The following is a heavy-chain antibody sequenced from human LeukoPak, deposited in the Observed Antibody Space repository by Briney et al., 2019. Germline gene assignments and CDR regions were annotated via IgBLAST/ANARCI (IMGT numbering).Heavy chain of an antibody. CDR1: GYTFTSSA. Sequence: ASVKVSCKASGYTFTSSAMHWVRQATGQRLEWMGWISAGNANTKYSQKFQGRVTITRATSASTAYMELSSLRSEDTAVYYCARGPRYFDRWGRGTLDTVSS. J-gene: IGHJ2*01. CDR3: ARGPRYFDR. CDR2: ISAGNANT. V-gene: IGHV1-3*01.